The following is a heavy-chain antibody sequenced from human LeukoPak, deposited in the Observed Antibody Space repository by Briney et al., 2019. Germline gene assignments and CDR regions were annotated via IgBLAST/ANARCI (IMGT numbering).Heavy chain of an antibody. CDR3: ARGPDSYLSN. D-gene: IGHD1-14*01. J-gene: IGHJ4*02. CDR2: INIDGSTT. Sequence: GGSLRLSCVASGFTFSSYWMHWVRQAPGKGLVWVSRINIDGSTTTYADSVKGRFTISRDNAKNTLYLQINNLGAEDTAVYYCARGPDSYLSNWGKGTLVTVSS. CDR1: GFTFSSYW. V-gene: IGHV3-74*03.